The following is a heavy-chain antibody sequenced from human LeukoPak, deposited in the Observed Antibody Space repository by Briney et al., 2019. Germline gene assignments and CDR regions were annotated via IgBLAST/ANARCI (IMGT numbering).Heavy chain of an antibody. Sequence: GGSLTLSCAASGFTFSSYAMSWVRQAPGKGLQWVSAISGSAGSTYYADSVKGRFTISRDNSKNTLYLQMNSLRAEDTAVYYCASYDALTGYSRHPLKRWGQGTLVTVSS. CDR1: GFTFSSYA. D-gene: IGHD3-9*01. CDR3: ASYDALTGYSRHPLKR. CDR2: ISGSAGST. V-gene: IGHV3-23*01. J-gene: IGHJ4*02.